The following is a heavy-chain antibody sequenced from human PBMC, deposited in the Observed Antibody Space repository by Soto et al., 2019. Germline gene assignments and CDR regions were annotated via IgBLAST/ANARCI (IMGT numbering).Heavy chain of an antibody. CDR3: ARAGKRFGVYYYYYGMDV. CDR1: GGTFSSYA. CDR2: IIPIFGTA. D-gene: IGHD3-10*01. V-gene: IGHV1-69*13. Sequence: ASVKVSCKASGGTFSSYAISWVRQAPGQGLEWMGGIIPIFGTANYAQKLQGRVTITADESTSTAYMELSSLRSEDTAVYYGARAGKRFGVYYYYYGMDVWGQGTTVTVSS. J-gene: IGHJ6*02.